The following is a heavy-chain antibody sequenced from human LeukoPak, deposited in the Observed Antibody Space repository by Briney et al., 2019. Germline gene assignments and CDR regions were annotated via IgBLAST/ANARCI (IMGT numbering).Heavy chain of an antibody. Sequence: SETLSLTCTVSGGSISTYYWSWIRQPPGKGLEWIGYIYYSGSTNYNPSLKSRVTISVDTSKNQFSLKLNSVTAADTAVYYCARQTGSGLFTLPGGQGTLVTVSS. CDR3: ARQTGSGLFTLP. CDR2: IYYSGST. CDR1: GGSISTYY. J-gene: IGHJ4*02. V-gene: IGHV4-59*01. D-gene: IGHD3/OR15-3a*01.